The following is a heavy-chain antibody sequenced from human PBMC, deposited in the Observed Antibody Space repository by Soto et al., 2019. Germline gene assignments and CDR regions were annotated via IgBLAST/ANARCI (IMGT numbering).Heavy chain of an antibody. V-gene: IGHV6-1*01. Sequence: SQTLSLTCAISGDSVSSNSAAWNWIRQSPSRGLEWLGRTYYRSKWYNDYAVSVKSRITINPDTSKNQFSLQLNSVTPEDTAVYYCARSLDPVGATSEGAYFDYWGQGTLVTVSS. CDR3: ARSLDPVGATSEGAYFDY. D-gene: IGHD1-26*01. J-gene: IGHJ4*02. CDR1: GDSVSSNSAA. CDR2: TYYRSKWYN.